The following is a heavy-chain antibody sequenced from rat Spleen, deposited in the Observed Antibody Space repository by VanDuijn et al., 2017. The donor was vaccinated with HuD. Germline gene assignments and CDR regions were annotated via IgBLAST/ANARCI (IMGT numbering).Heavy chain of an antibody. CDR2: IIYDGSRT. V-gene: IGHV5S10*01. D-gene: IGHD5-1*01. Sequence: EVQLVESGGGLVQPGRSLRLSCVASGFTFNNYWMTWIRQAPKKGLEWVATIIYDGSRTYYRDSVKGRFTISRDNAKSILYVQMDSLRPEDTATYYCATSGSYFDYWGQGVMVTVSS. J-gene: IGHJ2*01. CDR1: GFTFNNYW. CDR3: ATSGSYFDY.